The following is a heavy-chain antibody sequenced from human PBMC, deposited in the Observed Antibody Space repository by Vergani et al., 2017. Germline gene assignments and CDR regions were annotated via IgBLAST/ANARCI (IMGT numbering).Heavy chain of an antibody. CDR2: VIPNIISV. J-gene: IGHJ5*02. Sequence: QVQLLQSGAEVKKPGSSVRVSCKASGGTFSSYAISWMRQAPGQGLEWMGRVIPNIISVSYEQRFQGRVTIIADESASTSYMELRNLTFDDTAVYYCAPGRAYGDYQSWFDPWGQGTLVTVAS. CDR1: GGTFSSYA. D-gene: IGHD4-17*01. CDR3: APGRAYGDYQSWFDP. V-gene: IGHV1-69*11.